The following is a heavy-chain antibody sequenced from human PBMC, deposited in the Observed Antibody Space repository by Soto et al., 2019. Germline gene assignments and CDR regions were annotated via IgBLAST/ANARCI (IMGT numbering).Heavy chain of an antibody. D-gene: IGHD3-16*02. J-gene: IGHJ4*02. Sequence: EVQLVESGGGLVQPGGSLRLSCAASGFTFSSYWMSGVRQAPGKGLEWVANIKQDGSEKYYVDSVKGRFTISRDNAKNSLYLQMNSLRAEDTAVYYCARVVGDYIWGSYRPIGGDYWGQGTLVTVSS. CDR2: IKQDGSEK. CDR3: ARVVGDYIWGSYRPIGGDY. V-gene: IGHV3-7*01. CDR1: GFTFSSYW.